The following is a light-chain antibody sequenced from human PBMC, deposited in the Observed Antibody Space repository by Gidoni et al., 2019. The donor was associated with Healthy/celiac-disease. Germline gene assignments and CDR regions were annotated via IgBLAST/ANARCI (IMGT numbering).Light chain of an antibody. CDR3: QQYYSTPGT. CDR2: WAS. V-gene: IGKV4-1*01. CDR1: QRVLYSANNKYY. Sequence: DIVVTLSPDSLTVSLGDRATINCKSSQRVLYSANNKYYLAWYQQKPGQPPKLLIYWASTRESGVPDRVSGSGSGTEFTLTISSLQAEDGAVYYCQQYYSTPGTFGQGTKLEIK. J-gene: IGKJ2*01.